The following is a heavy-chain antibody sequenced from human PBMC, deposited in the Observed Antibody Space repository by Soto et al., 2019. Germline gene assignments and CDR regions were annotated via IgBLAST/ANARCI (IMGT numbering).Heavy chain of an antibody. J-gene: IGHJ4*02. Sequence: PSETLSLTCTVSGGSISSGDYYWSWIRQPPGKGLEWIGYIYYSGSTYYNPSLKSRVTISLDTSKNQFSLKLSSVTAADTAVYYCAKQRDGNSFRYFDYWGQGTLVTVSS. CDR2: IYYSGST. CDR3: AKQRDGNSFRYFDY. D-gene: IGHD4-4*01. V-gene: IGHV4-30-4*01. CDR1: GGSISSGDYY.